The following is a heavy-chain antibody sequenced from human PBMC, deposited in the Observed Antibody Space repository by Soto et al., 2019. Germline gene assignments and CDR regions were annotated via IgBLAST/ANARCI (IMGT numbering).Heavy chain of an antibody. Sequence: GGSLRLSCAASGFTFDDYAMHWVRQAPGKGLEWVSGISWNSGSIGYADSVKGRFTISRDNAKNSLYLQMNSLRAEDTALYYCAKSLHLAVAVGSYYYYMDVWGKGTTVTVSS. CDR2: ISWNSGSI. CDR3: AKSLHLAVAVGSYYYYMDV. D-gene: IGHD6-19*01. CDR1: GFTFDDYA. V-gene: IGHV3-9*01. J-gene: IGHJ6*03.